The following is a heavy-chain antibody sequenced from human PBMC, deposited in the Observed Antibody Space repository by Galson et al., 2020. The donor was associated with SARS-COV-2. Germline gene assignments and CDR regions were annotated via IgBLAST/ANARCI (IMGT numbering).Heavy chain of an antibody. CDR1: GLTFSNYW. CDR3: TATNVAVAGYF. D-gene: IGHD6-19*01. Sequence: GGSLRLSCAASGLTFSNYWMSWVRQAPGKGLEWVANIKQDGSEKYYVDSVKGRFTISRDNVKNSLFLQMSSLRAEDTAVYYCTATNVAVAGYFWGQGTLGTVSS. CDR2: IKQDGSEK. V-gene: IGHV3-7*01. J-gene: IGHJ4*02.